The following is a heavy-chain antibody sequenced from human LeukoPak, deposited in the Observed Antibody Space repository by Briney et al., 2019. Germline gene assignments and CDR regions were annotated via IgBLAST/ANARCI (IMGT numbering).Heavy chain of an antibody. V-gene: IGHV1-46*01. CDR2: INPSGGST. Sequence: ASVKVSCKASGYTFTSYYMHWVRQAPGQGLEWMGIINPSGGSTSYAQKFQGRVSMTRDTSTSTVYMELSSLRSEDTAVYYCAREHYYYDSSGYPTSVIDYWGQGTLVTVSS. CDR1: GYTFTSYY. D-gene: IGHD3-22*01. J-gene: IGHJ4*02. CDR3: AREHYYYDSSGYPTSVIDY.